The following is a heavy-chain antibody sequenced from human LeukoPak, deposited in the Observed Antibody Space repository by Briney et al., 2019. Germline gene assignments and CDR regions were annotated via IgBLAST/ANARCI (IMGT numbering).Heavy chain of an antibody. Sequence: GGSLRLSCDASGFTFSTYAMSWVRQAPGEGLGWVSGLSGSGGSTWYADSVKGRFTISRDNSKNTVYLHMNSLRAEDTAVYYCAKFEGLCGSANTCYHFDCWGQGTLVTVSS. D-gene: IGHD2-2*01. J-gene: IGHJ4*02. V-gene: IGHV3-23*01. CDR1: GFTFSTYA. CDR2: LSGSGGST. CDR3: AKFEGLCGSANTCYHFDC.